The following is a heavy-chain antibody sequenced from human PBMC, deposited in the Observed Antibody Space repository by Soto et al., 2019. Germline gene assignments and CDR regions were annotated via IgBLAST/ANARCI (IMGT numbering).Heavy chain of an antibody. V-gene: IGHV4-31*03. J-gene: IGHJ4*02. D-gene: IGHD2-8*01. CDR2: IYYSGTT. CDR1: GGSVSIGGYY. CDR3: ARRALPQCINGVCYKDGFWDY. Sequence: SETLSLTCTVSGGSVSIGGYYWSCIRQHPGTGLEWIGYIYYSGTTYFNPSLKSRASISLDTSKNEFSLKLTSVTAADTAVYYCARRALPQCINGVCYKDGFWDYWGQGALVTVSS.